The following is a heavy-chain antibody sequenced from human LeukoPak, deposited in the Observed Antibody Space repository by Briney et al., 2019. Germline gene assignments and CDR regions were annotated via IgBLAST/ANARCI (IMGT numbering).Heavy chain of an antibody. V-gene: IGHV3-21*01. Sequence: GGSLRLSCAASGFTVSNMYMTWVRQAPGKGLEWVSSITSGSSYRFYADSVKGRFTISRDNAKNSLYLQMNSLRAEDTAVYYCARDPYSGSYGNYYYYFMDVWGKGTTVTISS. J-gene: IGHJ6*03. D-gene: IGHD1-26*01. CDR1: GFTVSNMY. CDR2: ITSGSSYR. CDR3: ARDPYSGSYGNYYYYFMDV.